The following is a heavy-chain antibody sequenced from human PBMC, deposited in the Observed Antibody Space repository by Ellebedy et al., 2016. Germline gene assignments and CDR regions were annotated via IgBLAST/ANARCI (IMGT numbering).Heavy chain of an antibody. V-gene: IGHV3-23*01. CDR1: GFSFNTFF. J-gene: IGHJ4*02. CDR3: RQGHYADY. D-gene: IGHD2-2*01. CDR2: ISAGGDNT. Sequence: GESLKISXGASGFSFNTFFMGWVRQAPGKGLEWVSTISAGGDNTQFADSVQGRFTISRDNFRNTLHLQMNNLRGEDTAVYYCRQGHYADYWGQGTLVTVSS.